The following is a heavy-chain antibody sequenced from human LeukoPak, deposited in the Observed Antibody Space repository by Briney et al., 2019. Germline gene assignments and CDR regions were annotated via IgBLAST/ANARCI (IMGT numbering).Heavy chain of an antibody. CDR2: ISWNSGSI. J-gene: IGHJ4*02. Sequence: PGGSLRLSCAASGFTFDDYAMHWVRQAPGKGLEWVSGISWNSGSIGYADSVKGRFTISRDNAKNSLYLQMNSLRAEDTAVYYCATTSQSGYSSGWYFYYWGQGTLVTVSS. D-gene: IGHD6-19*01. CDR3: ATTSQSGYSSGWYFYY. CDR1: GFTFDDYA. V-gene: IGHV3-9*01.